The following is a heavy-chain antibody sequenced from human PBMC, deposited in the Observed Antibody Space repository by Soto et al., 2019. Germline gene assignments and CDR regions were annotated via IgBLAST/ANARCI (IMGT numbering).Heavy chain of an antibody. CDR1: GFTFSSYA. J-gene: IGHJ1*01. CDR2: ISGSGGST. Sequence: PGGSLRLSCAASGFTFSSYAMSWVRQAPGKGLEWVSAISGSGGSTYYADSVKGRFTISRDNSKNTLYLQMNSLRAEDTAVYYCARDRVESGYPEYFQFWGQGTLVTVSS. V-gene: IGHV3-23*01. CDR3: ARDRVESGYPEYFQF. D-gene: IGHD3-22*01.